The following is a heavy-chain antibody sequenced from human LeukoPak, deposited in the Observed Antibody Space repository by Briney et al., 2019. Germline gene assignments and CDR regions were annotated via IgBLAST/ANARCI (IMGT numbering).Heavy chain of an antibody. CDR2: IYPGDSDA. V-gene: IGHV5-51*01. J-gene: IGHJ3*02. D-gene: IGHD2-21*02. Sequence: GESLKISCTGFGYSFTSYWIGWVRQMPGRGLGWLGIIYPGDSDARYSPSLQGQVTISVDKFISTAYLQWSSLKASDTAMYYCARQGRIVVVTTTHDAFDIWGQGTMVTVSS. CDR1: GYSFTSYW. CDR3: ARQGRIVVVTTTHDAFDI.